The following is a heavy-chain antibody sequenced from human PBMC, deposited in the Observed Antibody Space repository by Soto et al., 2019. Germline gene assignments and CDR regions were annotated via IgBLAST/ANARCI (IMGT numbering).Heavy chain of an antibody. CDR1: GFTFGSYA. Sequence: PGGSLRLSCAASGFTFGSYAIHWVRQAPGKGLEWVGRIKSKTNGETTDYAAPVKDRFTISRDDSKNTLHLQMNSLKTEDTAVYYCTTDDPINKSWGQGTLVTVSS. CDR2: IKSKTNGETT. CDR3: TTDDPINKS. V-gene: IGHV3-15*01. J-gene: IGHJ4*02.